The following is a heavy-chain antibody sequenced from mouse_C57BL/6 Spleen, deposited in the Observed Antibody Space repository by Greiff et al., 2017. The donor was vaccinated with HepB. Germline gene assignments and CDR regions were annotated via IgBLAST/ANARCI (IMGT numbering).Heavy chain of an antibody. Sequence: EVQVVESGGGLVQPKGSLKLSCAASGFTFNTYAMHWVRQAPGKGLEWVARIRSKSSNYATYYADSVKDRFTISRDGSQSMLYLQMNNLKTEDTAMYYCVRSPDGYYVGYFDYWGQGTTLTVSS. CDR1: GFTFNTYA. J-gene: IGHJ2*01. V-gene: IGHV10-3*01. CDR3: VRSPDGYYVGYFDY. D-gene: IGHD2-3*01. CDR2: IRSKSSNYAT.